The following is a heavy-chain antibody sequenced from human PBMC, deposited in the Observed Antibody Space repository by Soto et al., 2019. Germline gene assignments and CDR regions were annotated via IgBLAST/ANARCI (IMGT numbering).Heavy chain of an antibody. D-gene: IGHD6-13*01. CDR2: INHSGST. Sequence: SETLSLTCAVYGGSFSGYYWSWIRQPPGKGLEWIGEINHSGSTNYNPSIKSRVTISVDTSKNQFSLKLSSVTAADTAVYYCASLDSSSWAMDVWGKGTTVTVSS. CDR1: GGSFSGYY. V-gene: IGHV4-34*01. CDR3: ASLDSSSWAMDV. J-gene: IGHJ6*04.